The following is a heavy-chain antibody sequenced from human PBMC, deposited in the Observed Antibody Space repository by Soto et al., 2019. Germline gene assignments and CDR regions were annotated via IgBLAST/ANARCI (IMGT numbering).Heavy chain of an antibody. J-gene: IGHJ6*02. Sequence: QAGGSLRLSCAASGFTFSSYGMHWVRQAPGKGLEWVAVISYDGSNKYYADSVKGRFTISRDNSKNTLYLQMNSLRAEDTAVYYCAKDPPDFGVVITLGYGMDVWGQGTTVTVSS. V-gene: IGHV3-30*18. CDR1: GFTFSSYG. CDR2: ISYDGSNK. D-gene: IGHD3-3*01. CDR3: AKDPPDFGVVITLGYGMDV.